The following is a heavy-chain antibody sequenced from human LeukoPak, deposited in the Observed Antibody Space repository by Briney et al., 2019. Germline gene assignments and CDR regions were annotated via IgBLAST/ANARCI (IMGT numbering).Heavy chain of an antibody. CDR1: GFTFNDYW. Sequence: GGSLRLSCAASGFTFNDYWMTWVRQAPRKGLEWVANINQDGSEKYYVDSVKGRFTISRDNSKNTLYLQMNSLRAEDTAVYYCAKEFNYYDSSGYYANFDYWGQGTLVTVSS. D-gene: IGHD3-22*01. CDR3: AKEFNYYDSSGYYANFDY. CDR2: INQDGSEK. V-gene: IGHV3-7*01. J-gene: IGHJ4*02.